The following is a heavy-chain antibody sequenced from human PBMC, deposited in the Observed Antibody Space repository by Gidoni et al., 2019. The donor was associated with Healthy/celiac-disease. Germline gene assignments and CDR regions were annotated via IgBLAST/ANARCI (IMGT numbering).Heavy chain of an antibody. CDR3: ARGYCSSTSCYTVDAFDI. Sequence: EVQLVESGGGLVKPGGSLRLSCAASGFTFSSYSMNWVRQAPGKGLEWVSSISSSSSYIYYADSVKGRFTISRDNAKNSLYLQMNSLRAEDTAVYYCARGYCSSTSCYTVDAFDIWGQGTMVTVSS. J-gene: IGHJ3*02. V-gene: IGHV3-21*01. CDR1: GFTFSSYS. D-gene: IGHD2-2*02. CDR2: ISSSSSYI.